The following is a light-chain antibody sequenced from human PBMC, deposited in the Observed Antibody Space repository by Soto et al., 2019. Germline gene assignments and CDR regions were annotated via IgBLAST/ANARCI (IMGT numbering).Light chain of an antibody. V-gene: IGKV1-5*01. CDR2: DAS. CDR3: QQYNSYSWT. CDR1: QGISSY. Sequence: GDRVTITCRASQGISSYLAWYQQKPGKAPKLLIYDASSLESGVPSRFSGSGSGTEFTLTISSLQPGDFATYYCQQYNSYSWTFGQGTKVDIK. J-gene: IGKJ1*01.